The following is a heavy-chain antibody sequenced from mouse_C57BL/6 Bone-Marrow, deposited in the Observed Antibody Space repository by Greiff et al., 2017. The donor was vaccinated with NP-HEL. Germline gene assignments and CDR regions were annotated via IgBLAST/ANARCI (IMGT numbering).Heavy chain of an antibody. Sequence: EVMLVESEGGLVQPGSSMQISCTASGFTFSDYYMDWVRQVPDKGLEWVANINYDGSSTYYLDSLKSSFIISRDNATSILYLQMSRLKSEDTATYYCAKVVPGNFFADGGQGTLVTVSA. CDR3: AKVVPGNFFAD. D-gene: IGHD2-1*01. CDR2: INYDGSST. J-gene: IGHJ3*01. V-gene: IGHV5-16*01. CDR1: GFTFSDYY.